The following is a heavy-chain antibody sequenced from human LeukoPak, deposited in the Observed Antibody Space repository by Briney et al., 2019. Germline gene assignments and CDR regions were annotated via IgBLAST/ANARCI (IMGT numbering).Heavy chain of an antibody. V-gene: IGHV3-48*03. CDR2: ISSSGGTI. Sequence: GGSLRLSCAASGFTLSSYEMNWVRQAPGKGLEWVSYISSSGGTIYYADSVKGRFTISRDNSKNTLYLQMNSLRAEDTAVYYCARDRGGSYYVEAFDIWGQGTMVTVSS. CDR1: GFTLSSYE. CDR3: ARDRGGSYYVEAFDI. D-gene: IGHD1-26*01. J-gene: IGHJ3*02.